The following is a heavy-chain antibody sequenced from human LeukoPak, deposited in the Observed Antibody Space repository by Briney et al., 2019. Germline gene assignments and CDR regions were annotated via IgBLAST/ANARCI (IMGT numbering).Heavy chain of an antibody. Sequence: GGSLRLSCAASGLTFSSYAMSWVRQAPGKGLEWVSVISGSGDNTYYADSVKGRFTISRDNSKNTLYLQMNSLRAEDTAVYYCAKDSSASCYSPLDYWGQGTLVTVSP. CDR3: AKDSSASCYSPLDY. CDR2: ISGSGDNT. CDR1: GLTFSSYA. J-gene: IGHJ4*02. V-gene: IGHV3-23*01. D-gene: IGHD2-15*01.